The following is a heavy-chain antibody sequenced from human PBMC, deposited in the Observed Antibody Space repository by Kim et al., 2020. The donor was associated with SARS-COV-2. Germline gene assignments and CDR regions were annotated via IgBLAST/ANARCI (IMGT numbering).Heavy chain of an antibody. J-gene: IGHJ6*02. CDR1: GFTFPTFL. CDR3: AKALLGESRFGMEV. V-gene: IGHV3-23*01. D-gene: IGHD3-10*01. CDR2: ITTSGT. Sequence: GGSLRLSCAASGFTFPTFLMRWVRQAPGQGLEWVSSITTSGTWYADSVKGRFTISRDDSKNTLYLQMNSLRAEDTAVYYCAKALLGESRFGMEVWGQGTT.